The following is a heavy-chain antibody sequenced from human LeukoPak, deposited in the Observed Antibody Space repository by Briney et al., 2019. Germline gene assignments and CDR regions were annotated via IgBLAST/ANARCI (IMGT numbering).Heavy chain of an antibody. CDR2: ISGSGGST. CDR3: AKGRLRYFGPPGVMDV. D-gene: IGHD3-9*01. V-gene: IGHV3-23*01. Sequence: GGSLRLSCAASGFTFSSYAMSWVRQAPGKGLEWVSAISGSGGSTYYADSVKGRFTISRDNSKNTLYLQMNSLRAEDTAVYYCAKGRLRYFGPPGVMDVWGQGTTVTVSS. J-gene: IGHJ6*02. CDR1: GFTFSSYA.